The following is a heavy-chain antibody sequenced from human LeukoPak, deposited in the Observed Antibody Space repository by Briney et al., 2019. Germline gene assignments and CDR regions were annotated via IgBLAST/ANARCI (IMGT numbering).Heavy chain of an antibody. V-gene: IGHV3-74*01. J-gene: IGHJ4*02. CDR2: INTDGSST. D-gene: IGHD6-13*01. CDR3: ARVSSSSWWALDY. Sequence: GGSLRLSCAASGFTFSSYWMHWVRQAPGKGLVWVSRINTDGSSTSYADSVKGRFTISRDNAKNTLYLQMNSLRAKDTAVYYCARVSSSSWWALDYWGQGTLVTVSS. CDR1: GFTFSSYW.